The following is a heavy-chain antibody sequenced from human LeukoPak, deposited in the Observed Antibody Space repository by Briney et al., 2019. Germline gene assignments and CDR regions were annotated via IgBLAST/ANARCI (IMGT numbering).Heavy chain of an antibody. V-gene: IGHV3-15*01. CDR1: EFTFNSAW. J-gene: IGHJ4*02. D-gene: IGHD2-2*01. CDR3: ASVGGQPLHYFDC. CDR2: VKSKTDGGTT. Sequence: TPGGSLRLSCTASEFTFNSAWINWVRQAPGKGLEWLARVKSKTDGGTTDYAAPVKGRFTISRDDSQNTLYLQINSLKTEDTAVYYCASVGGQPLHYFDCWGQGTLVTVSS.